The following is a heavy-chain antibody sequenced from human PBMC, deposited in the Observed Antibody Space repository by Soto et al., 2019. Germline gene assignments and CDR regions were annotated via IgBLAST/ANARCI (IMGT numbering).Heavy chain of an antibody. V-gene: IGHV1-69*06. CDR3: ARISSYGAPVDY. Sequence: ASVKVSCKASGGTFSSYAISWVRQAPGQGLEWMGGIIPIFGTANYAQKFQGRVTITADKSTSTAYMELSSLRSEDTAVYYCARISSYGAPVDYWGQGTLVTVS. J-gene: IGHJ4*02. CDR2: IIPIFGTA. D-gene: IGHD5-18*01. CDR1: GGTFSSYA.